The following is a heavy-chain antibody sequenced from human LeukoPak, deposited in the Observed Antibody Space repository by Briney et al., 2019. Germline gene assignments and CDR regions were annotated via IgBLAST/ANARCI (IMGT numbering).Heavy chain of an antibody. J-gene: IGHJ4*02. CDR3: ARHSGSRTKEYHFDH. D-gene: IGHD6-19*01. CDR1: VRPISICN. V-gene: IGHV4-59*13. CDR2: IYYSGST. Sequence: AAEPLTLTCSLSVRPISICNERWLRQPPGKAVEGFRYIYYSGSTKYNPSLKSRVTISVDTSKNQFSLKLSSVTAADTAVYYCARHSGSRTKEYHFDHWGQGTLVTVSS.